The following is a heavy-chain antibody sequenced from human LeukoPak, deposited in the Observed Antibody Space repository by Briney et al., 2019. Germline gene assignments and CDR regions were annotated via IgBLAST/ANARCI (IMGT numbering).Heavy chain of an antibody. J-gene: IGHJ6*04. Sequence: GGSLRLSCAASGFPLSYAWMSWVRQAPGKGLEWVGRIKREIDGGPTDYAAPVKGRFTISRDDSKNTPYLQMNSLKTEDTAVYYCTTDGARSLDVWGKGTTVTVPA. V-gene: IGHV3-15*01. CDR3: TTDGARSLDV. CDR2: IKREIDGGPT. CDR1: GFPLSYAW. D-gene: IGHD4/OR15-4a*01.